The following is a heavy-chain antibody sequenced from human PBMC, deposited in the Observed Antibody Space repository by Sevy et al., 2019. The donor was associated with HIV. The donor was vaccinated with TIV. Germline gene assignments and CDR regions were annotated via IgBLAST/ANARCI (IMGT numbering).Heavy chain of an antibody. J-gene: IGHJ5*02. V-gene: IGHV1-8*01. CDR2: MNPNSGNT. Sequence: ASVKVSCQASGYTFTNYDINWVRQAIGQGLEWMGWMNPNSGNTGYAQKFQGRVTMIRNTSMSTAYMELSSLTSDDTAVYYCATDLAGSKQGGWFDPWGQGTLVTVSS. CDR1: GYTFTNYD. CDR3: ATDLAGSKQGGWFDP. D-gene: IGHD3-16*01.